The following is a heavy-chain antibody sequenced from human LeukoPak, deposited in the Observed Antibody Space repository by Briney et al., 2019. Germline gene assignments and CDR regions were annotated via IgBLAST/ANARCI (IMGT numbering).Heavy chain of an antibody. CDR3: ARVDGSPDY. V-gene: IGHV1-46*01. D-gene: IGHD2-15*01. CDR2: INPSGGST. Sequence: ASVKVSCKASGYTFTSYYMHWVRQVPGQGLEWMGIINPSGGSTSYAQKFQGRVTITRDTSINTAYMELSSLRSEDTAVYYCARVDGSPDYWGQGTLVTVSS. CDR1: GYTFTSYY. J-gene: IGHJ4*02.